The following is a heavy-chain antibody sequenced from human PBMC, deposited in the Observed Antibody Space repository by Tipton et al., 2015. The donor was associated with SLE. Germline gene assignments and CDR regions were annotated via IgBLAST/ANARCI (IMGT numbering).Heavy chain of an antibody. CDR2: INQHESAK. D-gene: IGHD5-24*01. CDR1: GFTFSSHW. Sequence: SLRLSCAASGFTFSSHWMSWVRQAPGKGLEWVANINQHESAKYYVDSVKGRFTISRDNAKNSLSLQMNSLRAEDTAVYYCARNGDAGDDYWGQGTLVTVSS. CDR3: ARNGDAGDDY. V-gene: IGHV3-7*03. J-gene: IGHJ4*02.